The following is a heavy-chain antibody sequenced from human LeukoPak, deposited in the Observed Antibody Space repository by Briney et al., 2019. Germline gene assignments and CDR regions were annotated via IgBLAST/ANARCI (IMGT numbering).Heavy chain of an antibody. CDR1: GFTFSSYW. CDR2: TKEDGSQK. CDR3: ARGAGRALNY. D-gene: IGHD1-14*01. Sequence: GGSLRLSCGASGFTFSSYWMCWVRQAPGKGLEWVANTKEDGSQKYYVDSVKGRFTISRDNAKNSLFLQMNGLRAEDTAVYYCARGAGRALNYWGQGTLVTVSS. V-gene: IGHV3-7*04. J-gene: IGHJ4*02.